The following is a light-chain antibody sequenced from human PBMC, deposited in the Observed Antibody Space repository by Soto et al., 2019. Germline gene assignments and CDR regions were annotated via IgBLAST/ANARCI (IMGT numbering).Light chain of an antibody. CDR1: QSVSSSY. CDR2: GAS. Sequence: EIVLTQSPGTLSLSRGERATLSCRASQSVSSSYLAWYQQKPGQAPRLLIYGASITATSIPDRFSGSGSGTDFNVKISRLEPEDCAVCYCPQYRSSLLSFGGGNKVEIK. J-gene: IGKJ4*01. CDR3: PQYRSSLLS. V-gene: IGKV3-20*01.